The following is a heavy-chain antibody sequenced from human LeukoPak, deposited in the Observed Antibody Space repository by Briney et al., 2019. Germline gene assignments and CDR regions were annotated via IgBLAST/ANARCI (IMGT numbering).Heavy chain of an antibody. CDR2: IVPFFGTA. CDR1: AGTFSMYA. D-gene: IGHD2-21*01. Sequence: ASVTVSCTASAGTFSMYAISWVRQAPGQGLECMGGIVPFFGTAKYAQKFQGRVTITTDESTSTAPMELSGLRSEDTAVYYCARGGIPEGYYYYMDVWGKGATVTVSS. CDR3: ARGGIPEGYYYYMDV. J-gene: IGHJ6*03. V-gene: IGHV1-69*05.